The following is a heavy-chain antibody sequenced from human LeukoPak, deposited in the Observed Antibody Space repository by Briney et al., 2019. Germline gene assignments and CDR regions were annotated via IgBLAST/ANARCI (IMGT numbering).Heavy chain of an antibody. Sequence: GGSLRLSCAASGFTFSSYEMNWVRQAPGKRLEWVSYISSSGSTIYYADSVKGRFTISRDKAKNSLYLQMNSLRAEDTAVYYCAELGITMIGGVWGKGTTVTISS. V-gene: IGHV3-48*03. CDR1: GFTFSSYE. D-gene: IGHD3-10*02. J-gene: IGHJ6*04. CDR2: ISSSGSTI. CDR3: AELGITMIGGV.